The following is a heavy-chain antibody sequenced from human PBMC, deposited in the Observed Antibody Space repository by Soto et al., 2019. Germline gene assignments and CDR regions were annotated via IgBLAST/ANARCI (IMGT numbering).Heavy chain of an antibody. J-gene: IGHJ4*02. CDR3: ARDTSGYDYLDF. D-gene: IGHD5-12*01. Sequence: SETLSLTCTVSGGSISSGGYYWSWIRQHPGKGLEWIGYIYYSGSTYYNPSLKSRVTISVDTSTNQFSLKLSSVTAADTAVYYCARDTSGYDYLDFWGQGTLVTVSS. CDR2: IYYSGST. CDR1: GGSISSGGYY. V-gene: IGHV4-31*03.